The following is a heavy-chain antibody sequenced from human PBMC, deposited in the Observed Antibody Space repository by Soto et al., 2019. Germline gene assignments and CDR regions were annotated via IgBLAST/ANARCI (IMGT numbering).Heavy chain of an antibody. Sequence: QVQLQESGPGLVKPSETLSLTCTVSGGSISSYYWSWIRQPPGKGLEWIGYIYYSGSTNYNPSLNSRVTIAVDTSKNQFSLKLSSVTAADTAVYYCARSEGQWPSGGVAHLDYWGQGTLVTVSS. J-gene: IGHJ4*02. V-gene: IGHV4-59*01. CDR3: ARSEGQWPSGGVAHLDY. CDR2: IYYSGST. CDR1: GGSISSYY. D-gene: IGHD6-19*01.